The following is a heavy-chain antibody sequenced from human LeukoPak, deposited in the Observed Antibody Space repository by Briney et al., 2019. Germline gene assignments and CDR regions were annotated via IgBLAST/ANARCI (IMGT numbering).Heavy chain of an antibody. Sequence: PSETLSLTCTVSSASISGYYWGWIRQSPGKGLEWIGYIQNTGGTNYNPSLKSRVSISKDTSKNQFSLQVSSVTAADTAVYYCAKRGSGWSFDYWGQGTLVTVSS. J-gene: IGHJ4*02. CDR1: SASISGYY. CDR3: AKRGSGWSFDY. D-gene: IGHD6-19*01. V-gene: IGHV4-59*01. CDR2: IQNTGGT.